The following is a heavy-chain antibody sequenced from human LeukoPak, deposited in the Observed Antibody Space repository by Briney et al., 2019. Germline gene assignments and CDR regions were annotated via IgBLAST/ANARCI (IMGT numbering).Heavy chain of an antibody. J-gene: IGHJ4*02. CDR2: IKTYNGNT. Sequence: ASVKVSCKASGYIFTSYGITWVRQAPGHGLEWMGWIKTYNGNTNYAQKVQGRVTLTTDTSTRTAYMELRSLRSDDTAIYYCARDLVSGNGYTSSCYYWGQGTQVTVSS. CDR3: ARDLVSGNGYTSSCYY. V-gene: IGHV1-18*01. CDR1: GYIFTSYG. D-gene: IGHD6-13*01.